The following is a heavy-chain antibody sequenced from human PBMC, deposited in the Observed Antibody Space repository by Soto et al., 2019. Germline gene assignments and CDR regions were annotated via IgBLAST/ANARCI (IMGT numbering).Heavy chain of an antibody. Sequence: SETLSLTCTVSGGSISSYYWSWIRQPPGKGLEWIGYIHYSGSTNYNPSLKSRVTISVDTSKNQFSLKLSSVTAADSAVYYCARLGRLRLGDPYYFDYWGQGTLVTVSS. D-gene: IGHD6-25*01. J-gene: IGHJ4*02. CDR3: ARLGRLRLGDPYYFDY. CDR2: IHYSGST. CDR1: GGSISSYY. V-gene: IGHV4-59*08.